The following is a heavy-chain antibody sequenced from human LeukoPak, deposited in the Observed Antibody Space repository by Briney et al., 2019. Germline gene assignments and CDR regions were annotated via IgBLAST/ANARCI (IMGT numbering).Heavy chain of an antibody. CDR2: IKGDGSRT. CDR3: GRVLSGAAFDYVDV. Sequence: PGGSLRLSCAYSGSTFSQYWMSWVRQAPGKGLEWVANIKGDGSRTNYMDSLKGRFTISRDNAKNSLYLQMNSLRAEDTAVYYCGRVLSGAAFDYVDVWGKGTTV. V-gene: IGHV3-7*01. CDR1: GSTFSQYW. D-gene: IGHD3-10*01. J-gene: IGHJ6*03.